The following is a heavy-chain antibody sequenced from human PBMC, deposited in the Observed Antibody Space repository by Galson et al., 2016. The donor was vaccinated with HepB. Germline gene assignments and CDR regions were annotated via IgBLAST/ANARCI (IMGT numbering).Heavy chain of an antibody. Sequence: SLRLSCAASGFTFDSFAMTWVRQAPGKGLEWVSSISATGGHTDYADAAKGRFIISRDNAKNTVSLQMNSLRVEDTAIYFCAKEGPMVASDQRDYCCYQYMDVWGKGTTVTVSS. CDR3: AKEGPMVASDQRDYCCYQYMDV. CDR1: GFTFDSFA. V-gene: IGHV3-23*01. CDR2: ISATGGHT. J-gene: IGHJ6*03. D-gene: IGHD4/OR15-4a*01.